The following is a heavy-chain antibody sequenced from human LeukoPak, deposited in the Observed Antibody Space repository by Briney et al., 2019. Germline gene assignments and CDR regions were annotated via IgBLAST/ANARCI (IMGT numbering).Heavy chain of an antibody. CDR3: ARSVNWAFDS. Sequence: SQTLSLTCATSGDSVSSNSAGWHWIRQSPSKGLEWLGRTYYRSKWYNDYTISVKSRTTINPDTSKNQFSLHLNSVTPEDTAVYYCARSVNWAFDSWGQGTLVTVSS. J-gene: IGHJ4*02. D-gene: IGHD7-27*01. V-gene: IGHV6-1*01. CDR2: TYYRSKWYN. CDR1: GDSVSSNSAG.